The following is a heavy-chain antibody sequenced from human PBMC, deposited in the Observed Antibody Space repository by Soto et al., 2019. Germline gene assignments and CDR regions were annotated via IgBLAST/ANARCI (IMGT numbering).Heavy chain of an antibody. J-gene: IGHJ6*02. D-gene: IGHD2-15*01. CDR3: ARDRDTVVTAPDV. CDR1: GFTFSSYG. V-gene: IGHV3-30*03. Sequence: GGSLRLSCAASGFTFSSYGMHWVRQAPGKGLEWVAVISYDGSNKYYADSVKGRFTISRDNSKNTLYLQMNSLRAEDTAVYYCARDRDTVVTAPDVWGQGTTVTVSS. CDR2: ISYDGSNK.